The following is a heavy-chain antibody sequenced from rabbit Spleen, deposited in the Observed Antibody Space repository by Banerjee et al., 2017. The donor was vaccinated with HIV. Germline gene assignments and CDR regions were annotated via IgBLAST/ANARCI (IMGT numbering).Heavy chain of an antibody. V-gene: IGHV1S40*01. Sequence: VESGGDLVKPGASLTLTCTASGVSFSFNNYMCWVRQAPGKGLEWIACIYAGSSDSTYSATWAKGRFTLSKTSSTTVTLQMTSLTAADTATYFCARDAGTSFSSYGMDLWGQGTLVTVS. CDR1: GVSFSFNNY. D-gene: IGHD8-1*01. CDR2: IYAGSSDST. CDR3: ARDAGTSFSSYGMDL. J-gene: IGHJ6*01.